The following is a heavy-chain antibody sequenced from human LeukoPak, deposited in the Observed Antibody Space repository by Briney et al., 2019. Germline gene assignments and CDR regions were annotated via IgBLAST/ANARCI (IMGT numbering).Heavy chain of an antibody. J-gene: IGHJ4*02. Sequence: GGSLRLSCAASGLSFSDTAVHWIRRASGKGLEWVGLIKVKANHYATAYVASVKGRFTISRDDSKNMAYLQMNSLRTDDSAVYFCSRWSYSSVFDYWGQGTLVTVSS. CDR3: SRWSYSSVFDY. D-gene: IGHD6-25*01. V-gene: IGHV3-73*01. CDR2: IKVKANHYAT. CDR1: GLSFSDTA.